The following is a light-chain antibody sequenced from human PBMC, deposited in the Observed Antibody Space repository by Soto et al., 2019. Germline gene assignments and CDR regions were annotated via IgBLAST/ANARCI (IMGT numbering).Light chain of an antibody. CDR2: KAS. V-gene: IGKV1-5*03. J-gene: IGKJ1*01. CDR3: QHYNSYSEA. CDR1: QTISSW. Sequence: DIQMTQSPSTLSGSVGDRVTITRRASQTISSWLAWYQQKPGKAPKLLIYKASTLKSGVPSRFRGSGSGTEFTLTISSLQHDDFATYYCQHYNSYSEAFGQGTKVDIK.